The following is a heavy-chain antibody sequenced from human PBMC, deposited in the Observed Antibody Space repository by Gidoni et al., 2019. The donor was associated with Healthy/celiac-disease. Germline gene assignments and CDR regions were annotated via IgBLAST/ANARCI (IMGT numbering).Heavy chain of an antibody. CDR3: AKDRYDFWSGGYYFDY. Sequence: QVQLVESGGGVVQPGRSLRLSCAASGFTFSSYGMHWVRQAPGKGLEWVAVISCDGSKKYYADSLKGRFTISRDNSKNTLYLQMNSLRAEDTAVYYCAKDRYDFWSGGYYFDYWGQGTLVTVSS. V-gene: IGHV3-30*18. D-gene: IGHD3-3*01. CDR2: ISCDGSKK. J-gene: IGHJ4*02. CDR1: GFTFSSYG.